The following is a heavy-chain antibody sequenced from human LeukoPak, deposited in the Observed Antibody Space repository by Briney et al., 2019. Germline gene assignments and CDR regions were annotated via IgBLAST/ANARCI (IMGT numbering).Heavy chain of an antibody. Sequence: GGSLRLSCAASGFTFDDYAMHWVRQAPGKGLEWVSGISWNSGSIDYADSVKGRFTISRDNAKNSLFLQMNSLRAEDTALYHCSKDEGATYSYFDYWGQGTLVTVSS. CDR1: GFTFDDYA. V-gene: IGHV3-9*01. CDR2: ISWNSGSI. CDR3: SKDEGATYSYFDY. D-gene: IGHD1-26*01. J-gene: IGHJ4*02.